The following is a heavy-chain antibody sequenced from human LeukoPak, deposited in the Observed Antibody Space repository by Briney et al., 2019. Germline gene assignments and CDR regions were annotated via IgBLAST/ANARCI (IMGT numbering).Heavy chain of an antibody. CDR2: IRSKANSYAT. CDR1: GFTFSGSA. J-gene: IGHJ6*02. D-gene: IGHD6-13*01. Sequence: PGRSLKLSCAASGFTFSGSAMHWVRQASGKGLEWVGRIRSKANSYATASAASVKGRFTISRDDSKNTAYLQMNSLTTDDTAVYYCTRATPIAAHGNYDYFYGMDVWGQGTTVTVSS. V-gene: IGHV3-73*01. CDR3: TRATPIAAHGNYDYFYGMDV.